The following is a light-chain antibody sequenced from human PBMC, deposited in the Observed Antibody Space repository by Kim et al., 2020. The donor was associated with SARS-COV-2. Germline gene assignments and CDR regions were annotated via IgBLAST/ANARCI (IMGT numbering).Light chain of an antibody. Sequence: ATMNCRSGQSVLYSSNNKSYLAWYQQKPGQPPKLLIYWASTRESGVPDRVSGSGSGTDFTLTVSSLQAEDVAVYYCQQYYSTPRTFGQGTKVDIK. CDR3: QQYYSTPRT. J-gene: IGKJ1*01. CDR2: WAS. V-gene: IGKV4-1*01. CDR1: QSVLYSSNNKSY.